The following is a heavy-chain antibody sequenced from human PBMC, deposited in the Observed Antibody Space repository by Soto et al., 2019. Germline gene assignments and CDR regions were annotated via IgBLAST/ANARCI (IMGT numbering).Heavy chain of an antibody. J-gene: IGHJ4*02. CDR2: ISGPNGNT. V-gene: IGHV1-18*01. Sequence: QVQLVQSGAEVKKPGGSVKVSCKASGYTFTSYGFSWVRQAPGQGLEWMGCISGPNGNTNYAQKLQGRVTMTTDTSTSTGYMELRSLRSDDTAVYYCARDRYDSSGYYLGADYWGQGTLVTVSS. CDR3: ARDRYDSSGYYLGADY. D-gene: IGHD3-22*01. CDR1: GYTFTSYG.